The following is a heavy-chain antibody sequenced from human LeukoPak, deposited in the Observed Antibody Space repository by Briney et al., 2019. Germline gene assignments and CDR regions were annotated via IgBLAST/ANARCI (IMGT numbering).Heavy chain of an antibody. D-gene: IGHD6-19*01. Sequence: PGGSLRLSCAASGFTFSNYAMSWVRQAPGKGLEWVSVIYSGGSTYYADSVKGRFTISRDNSKNTLYLQMNSLRAEDTAVYYCARQYSSGWHGGYYMDVWGKGTTVTVSS. CDR1: GFTFSNYA. CDR2: IYSGGST. J-gene: IGHJ6*03. V-gene: IGHV3-66*02. CDR3: ARQYSSGWHGGYYMDV.